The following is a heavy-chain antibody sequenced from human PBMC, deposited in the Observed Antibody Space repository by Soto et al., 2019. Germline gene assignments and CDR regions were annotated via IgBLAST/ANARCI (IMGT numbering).Heavy chain of an antibody. Sequence: QVQLVQSGAEVKKPGASVKVSCKASGYIFTAYSMHWVRQAPGQGLEWMGVVNPSGGSTNYAQKFQGIITMTRDTSTSTVYMDLSSLTSEDTAVYYCAREEHCSDGICYSEYFQRWGQGTLVTVSS. CDR3: AREEHCSDGICYSEYFQR. CDR1: GYIFTAYS. CDR2: VNPSGGST. J-gene: IGHJ1*01. V-gene: IGHV1-46*01. D-gene: IGHD2-15*01.